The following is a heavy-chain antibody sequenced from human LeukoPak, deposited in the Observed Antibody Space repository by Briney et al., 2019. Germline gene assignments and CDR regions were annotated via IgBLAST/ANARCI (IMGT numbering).Heavy chain of an antibody. V-gene: IGHV3-30*18. CDR1: GFNFSSYG. D-gene: IGHD1-26*01. J-gene: IGHJ5*02. CDR2: ISYDGSNK. Sequence: GRSLRLSCAASGFNFSSYGMHWVRQAPGKGLEWVAVISYDGSNKYYADSVKGRFTISRDNSKNTLYLQMNSLRAEDTAVYYCGKDLSYANWFDPWGQGTLVTVSS. CDR3: GKDLSYANWFDP.